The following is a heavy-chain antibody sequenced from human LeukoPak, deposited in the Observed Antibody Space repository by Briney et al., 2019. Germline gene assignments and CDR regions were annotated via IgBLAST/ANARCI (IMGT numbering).Heavy chain of an antibody. Sequence: GASVTVSCKASGYTFTSYGISWVRLAPGQGLEWMGWISAYTGNTTYAQKLKGRVNMTTDTSTSTAYMELRRLRYDETAVDYGVGDRVLRYFDWLLCFDYWGQGTLVTVSS. V-gene: IGHV1-18*01. CDR1: GYTFTSYG. J-gene: IGHJ4*02. D-gene: IGHD3-9*01. CDR3: VGDRVLRYFDWLLCFDY. CDR2: ISAYTGNT.